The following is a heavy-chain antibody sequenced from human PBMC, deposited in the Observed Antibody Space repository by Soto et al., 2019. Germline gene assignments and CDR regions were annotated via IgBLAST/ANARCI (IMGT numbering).Heavy chain of an antibody. Sequence: QVQLVESGGGVVQPGRSLRLSCAASGFTFSSYAMHWVRQAPGKGLEWVAVISYDGSNKYYADYVKGRFTISRDNSKNTLYLQMNSLRAEDTAVYYCARPATSIAVAGTFDYWGQGTLVTVSS. D-gene: IGHD6-19*01. J-gene: IGHJ4*02. V-gene: IGHV3-30-3*01. CDR3: ARPATSIAVAGTFDY. CDR1: GFTFSSYA. CDR2: ISYDGSNK.